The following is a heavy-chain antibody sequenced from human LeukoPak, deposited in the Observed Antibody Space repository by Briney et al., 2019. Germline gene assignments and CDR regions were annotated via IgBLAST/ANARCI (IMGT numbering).Heavy chain of an antibody. V-gene: IGHV1-2*02. Sequence: GASVKVSCKASGYTFTGYYMHWVRQAPGQGLEWMGWINPNSGGTNYAQKFQGRVTMTRDTSISTAYMELSRLRSDDTAVYYCARDLSMVRGTLYYGMDVWGQGTTVTVSS. CDR1: GYTFTGYY. CDR3: ARDLSMVRGTLYYGMDV. D-gene: IGHD3-10*01. CDR2: INPNSGGT. J-gene: IGHJ6*02.